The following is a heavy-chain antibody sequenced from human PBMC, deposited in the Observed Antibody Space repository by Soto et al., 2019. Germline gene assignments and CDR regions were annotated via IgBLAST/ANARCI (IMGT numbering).Heavy chain of an antibody. V-gene: IGHV3-74*01. J-gene: IGHJ5*01. D-gene: IGHD3-16*01. CDR2: INPDGSST. Sequence: PGGSMRLSCSASGFTFSSYWMHWVRQAPGKGLVWVSLINPDGSSTTYVDSVEGRFTISRDNAKNTLYLQMNSLRAEDTAVYYCARDLSVSWFDSWGQGTLVTVSS. CDR1: GFTFSSYW. CDR3: ARDLSVSWFDS.